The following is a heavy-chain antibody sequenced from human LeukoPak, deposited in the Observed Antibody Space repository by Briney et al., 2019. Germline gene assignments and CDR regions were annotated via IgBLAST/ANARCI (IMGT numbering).Heavy chain of an antibody. CDR2: IYTSGRT. V-gene: IGHV4-4*09. Sequence: ASETLSLTCTVSGGSINSYYWSWIRQPPRKGLEWIGYIYTSGRTNYNPSLKSRVTISVDTSKNQFSLKLSSVTAADTAVYYCARMTPYYYDSSGYYPVFDYWGQGTLVTVSS. J-gene: IGHJ4*02. CDR3: ARMTPYYYDSSGYYPVFDY. CDR1: GGSINSYY. D-gene: IGHD3-22*01.